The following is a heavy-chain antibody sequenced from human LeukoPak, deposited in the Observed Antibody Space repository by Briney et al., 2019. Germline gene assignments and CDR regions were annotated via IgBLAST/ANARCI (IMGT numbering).Heavy chain of an antibody. CDR3: AKGAYYDILTGYYYDAFDI. D-gene: IGHD3-9*01. CDR1: GFTFSSYG. CDR2: IRYDGSNK. Sequence: PGGSLRLSCAASGFTFSSYGMHWVRQAPGKGLEWVAFIRYDGSNKYYADSVRGRFTISRDNSKNTLYLQMNSLRAEDTAVYYCAKGAYYDILTGYYYDAFDIWGQGTMVTVSS. J-gene: IGHJ3*02. V-gene: IGHV3-30*02.